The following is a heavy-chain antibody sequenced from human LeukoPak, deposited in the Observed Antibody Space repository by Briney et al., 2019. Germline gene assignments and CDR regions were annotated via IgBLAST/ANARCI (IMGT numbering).Heavy chain of an antibody. CDR2: ISYDGSNK. V-gene: IGHV3-30*04. Sequence: GGSLRLSCAASGFTFSSYAMHWVRQAPGKGLEWVAVISYDGSNKYYADSVKGRFTISRDNSKNTLYLQMNSPRAEDTAVYYCARVGVAVAGTSWGQGTLVTVSS. J-gene: IGHJ4*02. D-gene: IGHD6-19*01. CDR3: ARVGVAVAGTS. CDR1: GFTFSSYA.